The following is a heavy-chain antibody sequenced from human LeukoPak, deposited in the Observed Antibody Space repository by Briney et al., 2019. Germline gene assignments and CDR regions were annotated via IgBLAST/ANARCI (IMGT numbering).Heavy chain of an antibody. V-gene: IGHV3-7*01. CDR3: ARGRFLEWLAYFDY. D-gene: IGHD3-3*01. CDR1: GSITSANW. J-gene: IGHJ4*02. Sequence: GTLSLTCAVSGGSITSANWWSWVRQAPGKGLGWVANIKQDGSEKYYVDSVKGRFTIPRDNAKNSLYLQMNSLRAEDTAVYYCARGRFLEWLAYFDYWGQGTLVTVSS. CDR2: IKQDGSEK.